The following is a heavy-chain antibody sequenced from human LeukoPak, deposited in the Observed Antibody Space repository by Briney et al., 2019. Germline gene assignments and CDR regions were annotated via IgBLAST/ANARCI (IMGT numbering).Heavy chain of an antibody. CDR1: GFTFSDYW. V-gene: IGHV3-30*02. Sequence: GGSLRLSCAASGFTFSDYWMHWVRQAPGKGLEWVAFIRYDGSNKYYADSVKGRFTISRDNSKNTLYLQMNSLRAEDTAVYYCAKGQPQIAAADYWGQGTLVTVSS. CDR3: AKGQPQIAAADY. CDR2: IRYDGSNK. J-gene: IGHJ4*02. D-gene: IGHD6-13*01.